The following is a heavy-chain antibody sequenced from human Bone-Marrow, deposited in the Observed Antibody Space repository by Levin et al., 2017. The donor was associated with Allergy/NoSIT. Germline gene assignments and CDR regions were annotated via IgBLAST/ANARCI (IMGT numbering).Heavy chain of an antibody. Sequence: GGSLRLSCAASGFTFSSYEMNWVRQAPGKGLEWVSYISSSGSTIYYADSVKGRFTISRDNAKNSLYLQMNSLRAEDTAVYYCARVNFRFGEFFDYWGQGTLVTVSS. CDR2: ISSSGSTI. J-gene: IGHJ4*02. D-gene: IGHD3-10*01. V-gene: IGHV3-48*03. CDR3: ARVNFRFGEFFDY. CDR1: GFTFSSYE.